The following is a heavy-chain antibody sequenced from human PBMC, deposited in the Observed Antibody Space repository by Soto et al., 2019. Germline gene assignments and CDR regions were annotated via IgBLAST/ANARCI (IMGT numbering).Heavy chain of an antibody. CDR2: ISPHNDRT. CDR1: GYNFTSYG. CDR3: ARDLYYSSGRYFDHDAFDI. J-gene: IGHJ3*02. Sequence: QVQLVQSGADVKKPGASVKVSCKASGYNFTSYGISWVRQAPGQGLEWMGWISPHNDRTKYARRFQDRVTMTTATPKSTVYMELGSLRSDDPAVYYCARDLYYSSGRYFDHDAFDIWGQGTVVTVSS. D-gene: IGHD6-19*01. V-gene: IGHV1-18*01.